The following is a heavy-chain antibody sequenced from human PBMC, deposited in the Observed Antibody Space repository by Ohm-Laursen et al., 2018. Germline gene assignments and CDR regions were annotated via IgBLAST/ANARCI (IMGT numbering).Heavy chain of an antibody. D-gene: IGHD4-11*01. J-gene: IGHJ4*02. CDR3: AGHERHSNSED. Sequence: GTLSLTCIVSGGSISTYYWSWIRQPPGKGLEWIGNIYYSGSTIYNPSLKSRVTISVDTSRNHFSLKLSSVPAADTAVYYCAGHERHSNSEDWGPGTLVTVSS. V-gene: IGHV4-59*08. CDR2: IYYSGST. CDR1: GGSISTYY.